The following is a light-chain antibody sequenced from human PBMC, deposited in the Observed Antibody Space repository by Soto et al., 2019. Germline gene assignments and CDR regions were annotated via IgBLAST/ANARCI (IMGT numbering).Light chain of an antibody. CDR3: QQRSGWPYT. CDR2: DAS. CDR1: QNLNSA. V-gene: IGKV3-11*01. Sequence: EIVLTQSPATLSLSPGERATLSCRASQNLNSAFAWYQQKPGQPPRLLIYDASSRAPGIPARFSGSGSGTDFTLTISSLEPEDLAVYYCQQRSGWPYTLGQGTKLEI. J-gene: IGKJ2*01.